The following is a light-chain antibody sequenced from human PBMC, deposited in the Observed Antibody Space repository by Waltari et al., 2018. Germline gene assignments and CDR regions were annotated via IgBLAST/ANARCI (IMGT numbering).Light chain of an antibody. CDR3: QHYHIYPYT. CDR2: AAS. CDR1: PGISNS. Sequence: DIRMTQSPSSLSASVGDRVTLTCRASPGISNSLAWFQQKPGKAPKSLIYAASTLHDVVPSKFSGSGSGSDFTLTISSLQPEDFATYYCQHYHIYPYTFGQGTKLEIK. J-gene: IGKJ2*01. V-gene: IGKV1-16*02.